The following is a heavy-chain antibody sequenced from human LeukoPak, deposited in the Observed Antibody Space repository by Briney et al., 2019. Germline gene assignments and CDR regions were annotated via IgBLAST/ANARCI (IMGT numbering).Heavy chain of an antibody. J-gene: IGHJ6*02. CDR3: ARGRVLRPLTDYYYGMDV. Sequence: GGSLRLSCAASGFTVSSCYVSWVRQAPGKGLEWVSVLYSDGTTYYADSVKGRFIISRDKPKNTLYLQMNNLRAEDTAVYYCARGRVLRPLTDYYYGMDVWGQGTTVTVSS. CDR2: LYSDGTT. V-gene: IGHV3-53*01. D-gene: IGHD2-8*01. CDR1: GFTVSSCY.